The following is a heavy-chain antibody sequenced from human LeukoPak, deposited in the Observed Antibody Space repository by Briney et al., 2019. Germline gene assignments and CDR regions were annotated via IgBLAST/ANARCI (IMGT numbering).Heavy chain of an antibody. CDR2: ISSSSSYI. CDR1: GFTFSSYS. Sequence: KPGGSLRLSCAASGFTFSSYSMNWVRQAPGKGLEWVSSISSSSSYIYYADSVKGRFTISRDNAKNSLYLQMNSLRAEDTAVYYCARDSKDVYYDSSGYYKWGQGTLVAVSS. CDR3: ARDSKDVYYDSSGYYK. V-gene: IGHV3-21*01. D-gene: IGHD3-22*01. J-gene: IGHJ4*02.